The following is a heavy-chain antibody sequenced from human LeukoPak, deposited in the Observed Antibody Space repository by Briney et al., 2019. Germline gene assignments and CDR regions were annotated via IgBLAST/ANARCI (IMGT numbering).Heavy chain of an antibody. CDR2: IYHSGST. D-gene: IGHD2-15*01. CDR3: ARHPHRSGGSCYQPADY. Sequence: SETLSLTCTVSGGSISSYYWSWIRQPPGKGLEWIGNIYHSGSTNYNPSLKSRVTISVDTSKNQVSLNLRSVTAADTAVYYCARHPHRSGGSCYQPADYWGQGTLVTVSS. V-gene: IGHV4-59*08. J-gene: IGHJ4*02. CDR1: GGSISSYY.